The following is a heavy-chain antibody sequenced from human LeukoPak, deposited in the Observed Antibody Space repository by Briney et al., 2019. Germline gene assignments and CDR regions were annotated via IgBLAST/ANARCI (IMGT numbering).Heavy chain of an antibody. CDR1: GFTVSSNY. Sequence: PGGSLRLSCAASGFTVSSNYMSWVRQAPEKGLEWVSVIYSGGSTYYADSVKGRFTISRDNSKNTLYLQMNSLRAEDTAVYYCARSLGAPGYFDYCGQGTLVTVSS. V-gene: IGHV3-66*01. J-gene: IGHJ4*02. CDR2: IYSGGST. CDR3: ARSLGAPGYFDY. D-gene: IGHD1-26*01.